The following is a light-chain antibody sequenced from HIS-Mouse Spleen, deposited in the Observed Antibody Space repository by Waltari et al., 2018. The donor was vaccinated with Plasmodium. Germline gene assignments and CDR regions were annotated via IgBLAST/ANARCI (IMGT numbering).Light chain of an antibody. Sequence: IWMTQTPTILSEYKGDRVTISCRMSQVISSYLAWYQQKPWKAHELLIYAASTLQSGVPSRFSGSGSGTDFTLTISCLQSEDFATYYCQQYYSFPYTFGQGTKLEIK. J-gene: IGKJ2*01. CDR1: QVISSY. CDR3: QQYYSFPYT. CDR2: AAS. V-gene: IGKV1D-8*02.